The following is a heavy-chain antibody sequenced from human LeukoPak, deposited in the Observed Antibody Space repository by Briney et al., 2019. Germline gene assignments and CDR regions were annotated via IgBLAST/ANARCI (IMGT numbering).Heavy chain of an antibody. Sequence: SETLSLTCAVYGGSFSGYYWSWIRQPPGKGLEWIGEINHSGSTNYNPSLKSRVTVSVDTSKNQFSLKLSSVTAADTAVYYCARGTGGSGSSGIDYWGQGTLVTVSS. CDR1: GGSFSGYY. CDR2: INHSGST. V-gene: IGHV4-34*01. J-gene: IGHJ4*02. CDR3: ARGTGGSGSSGIDY. D-gene: IGHD3-10*01.